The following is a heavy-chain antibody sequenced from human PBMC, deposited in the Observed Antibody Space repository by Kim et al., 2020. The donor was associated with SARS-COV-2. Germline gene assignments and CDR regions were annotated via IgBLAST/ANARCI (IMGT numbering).Heavy chain of an antibody. V-gene: IGHV5-10-1*01. D-gene: IGHD3-10*01. CDR3: ARVYYYGSGSLFY. J-gene: IGHJ4*02. Sequence: YRPSFQGHVTISADKSISTAYLQWSSLKASDTAMYYCARVYYYGSGSLFYWGQGTLVTVSS.